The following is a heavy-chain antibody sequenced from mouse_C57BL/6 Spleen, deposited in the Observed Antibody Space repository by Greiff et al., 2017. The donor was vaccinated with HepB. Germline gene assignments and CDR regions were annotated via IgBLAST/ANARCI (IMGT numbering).Heavy chain of an antibody. CDR3: ARWGDYYGSSYDYFDY. CDR2: INPNNGGT. D-gene: IGHD1-1*01. J-gene: IGHJ2*01. CDR1: RYTFTDYY. V-gene: IGHV1-26*01. Sequence: EVQLQQSGPELVKPGASVKISCKASRYTFTDYYMNWVKQSHGKSLEWIGDINPNNGGTSYNQKFKGKATLTVDKSSSTAYMERRSLTSEDSAVYYCARWGDYYGSSYDYFDYWGQGTTLTVSS.